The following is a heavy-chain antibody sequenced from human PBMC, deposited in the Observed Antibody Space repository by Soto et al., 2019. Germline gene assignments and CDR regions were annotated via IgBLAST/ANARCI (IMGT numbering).Heavy chain of an antibody. CDR3: ARDLKYYDSSGLNWFDP. CDR2: ISSSSSYI. J-gene: IGHJ5*02. D-gene: IGHD3-22*01. V-gene: IGHV3-21*01. Sequence: PGGSLRLSCAASGFTFSSYSMNWVRQAPGKGLEWVSSISSSSSYIYYADSVKGRFTISRDNAKNSLYLQMNSLRAEDTAVYYCARDLKYYDSSGLNWFDPWGQGTLVTVSS. CDR1: GFTFSSYS.